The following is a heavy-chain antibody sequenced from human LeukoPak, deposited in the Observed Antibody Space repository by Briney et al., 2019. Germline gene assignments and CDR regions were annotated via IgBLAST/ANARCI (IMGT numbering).Heavy chain of an antibody. CDR2: IRYDGSNK. Sequence: PGGSLRLSCAASGFTFSSYGMHWVRQAPGKGLEWVAFIRYDGSNKYYADSVKGRFTISRDNSKNMLYLQMNSLRAEDPAAYYCAKEGTVGVVFDYWGQGTLVTVSS. CDR3: AKEGTVGVVFDY. D-gene: IGHD1-26*01. V-gene: IGHV3-30*02. CDR1: GFTFSSYG. J-gene: IGHJ4*02.